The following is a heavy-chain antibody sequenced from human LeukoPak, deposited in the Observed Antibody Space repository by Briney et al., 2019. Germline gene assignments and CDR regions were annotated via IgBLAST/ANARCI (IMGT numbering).Heavy chain of an antibody. Sequence: GASVKVSCKASGYTFTNYYIHWVRQAPGQGLERMGLINPGGDNTDYAQNFQGRVTMTRDTSTSTVYMGLSSLRSEDTAVYYCARIRDGYNDAYDIRGQGTMVTVSS. CDR2: INPGGDNT. J-gene: IGHJ3*02. CDR1: GYTFTNYY. V-gene: IGHV1-46*01. CDR3: ARIRDGYNDAYDI. D-gene: IGHD5-24*01.